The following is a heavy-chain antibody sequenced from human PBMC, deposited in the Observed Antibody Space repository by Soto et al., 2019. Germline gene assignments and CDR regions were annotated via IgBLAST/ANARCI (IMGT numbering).Heavy chain of an antibody. D-gene: IGHD3-22*01. Sequence: GGSLRLSCTASGFTFSRHAMTWVRQAPGKGLEWVSGLSDSGGSIYYADSVKGRFTISRDNSMNTLYLQMNTLRAEDTAIYYCAKGSGYYFDYWGQGTLVTVSS. CDR1: GFTFSRHA. V-gene: IGHV3-23*01. CDR3: AKGSGYYFDY. J-gene: IGHJ4*02. CDR2: LSDSGGSI.